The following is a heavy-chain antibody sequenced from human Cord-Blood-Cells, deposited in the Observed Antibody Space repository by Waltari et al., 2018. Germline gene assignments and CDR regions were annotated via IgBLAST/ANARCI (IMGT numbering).Heavy chain of an antibody. CDR2: IIPIFDTA. CDR3: ARVADYYGSGSYYLDAFDI. V-gene: IGHV1-69*01. Sequence: QVQLVQSGAEVKRPGSSVKGSCKASGRTFSSYAISWVRPAPGQGLEWMGGIIPIFDTANYEQKFQGKVTITADESESTAYMELSSLRSEDTAVYYCARVADYYGSGSYYLDAFDIWGQGTMVTVSS. J-gene: IGHJ3*02. D-gene: IGHD3-10*01. CDR1: GRTFSSYA.